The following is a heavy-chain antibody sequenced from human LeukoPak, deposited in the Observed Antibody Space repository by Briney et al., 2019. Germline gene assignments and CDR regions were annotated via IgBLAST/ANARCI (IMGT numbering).Heavy chain of an antibody. CDR2: ISAHNGNR. J-gene: IGHJ2*01. CDR1: GYTFTSYG. D-gene: IGHD1-14*01. CDR3: ARGYTATENWYFDL. V-gene: IGHV1-18*01. Sequence: ASVTVSCKASGYTFTSYGISWVRQAPGQGLEWMGWISAHNGNRNYAKNLQGRVTMTTDTSTRTAYMELRSLRSDDTALYYCARGYTATENWYFDLWGRGTLVSVSS.